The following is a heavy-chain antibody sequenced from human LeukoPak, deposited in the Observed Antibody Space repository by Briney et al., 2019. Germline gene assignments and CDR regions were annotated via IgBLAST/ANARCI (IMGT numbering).Heavy chain of an antibody. CDR1: GFTFSSYS. CDR3: ARGLYGGNSGAFDI. D-gene: IGHD4-23*01. V-gene: IGHV4-34*01. CDR2: INHSGST. Sequence: SGGSLRLSCAASGFTFSSYSMNWIRQPPGKGLEWIGEINHSGSTNYNPSLKSRVTISVDTSKNQFSLKLSSVTAADTAVYYCARGLYGGNSGAFDIWGQGTMVTVSS. J-gene: IGHJ3*02.